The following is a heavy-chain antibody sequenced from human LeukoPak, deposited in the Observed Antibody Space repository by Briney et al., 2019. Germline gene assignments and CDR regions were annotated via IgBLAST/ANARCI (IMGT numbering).Heavy chain of an antibody. CDR1: GGSINSGIYY. D-gene: IGHD1-14*01. Sequence: PSETLSLTCTVSGGSINSGIYYWSWIRQPPGKGLEWIGYIYYSGSTYYNPSLQSRITMSVDMSKNQFSLKLSSVTAADTAVYYCARGFGDSNLYYGMDVWGQGTTVTVSS. J-gene: IGHJ6*02. CDR2: IYYSGST. CDR3: ARGFGDSNLYYGMDV. V-gene: IGHV4-30-4*01.